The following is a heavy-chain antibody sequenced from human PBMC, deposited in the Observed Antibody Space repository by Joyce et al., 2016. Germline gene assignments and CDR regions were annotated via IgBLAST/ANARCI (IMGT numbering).Heavy chain of an antibody. D-gene: IGHD3-16*01. CDR2: IYSEGNT. V-gene: IGHV3-53*01. CDR1: GFTVSSNH. Sequence: DVQLVESGGGLIQPGGSLRLACAASGFTVSSNHMTWVRQAPGRGWECVPVIYSEGNTYYADSVKGRFTMSRDNSKNTLYLQMNSLRVEDTAVYYWARVDEIGGSFDPWGQGTLVTVSS. J-gene: IGHJ5*02. CDR3: ARVDEIGGSFDP.